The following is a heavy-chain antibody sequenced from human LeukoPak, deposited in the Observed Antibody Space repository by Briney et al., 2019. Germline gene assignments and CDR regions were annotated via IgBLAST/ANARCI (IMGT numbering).Heavy chain of an antibody. V-gene: IGHV3-23*01. CDR2: ISGSGGST. Sequence: PGGSLRLSCAASGFTFSSYAMSWVRQAPGKGLEWVSAISGSGGSTYYADSVKGRFTISRDNSKNTLYLQMNSLRAEDTAVYYCATGKGPYYYDSSGYYGAFDIWGQGTMVTVSS. CDR3: ATGKGPYYYDSSGYYGAFDI. CDR1: GFTFSSYA. D-gene: IGHD3-22*01. J-gene: IGHJ3*02.